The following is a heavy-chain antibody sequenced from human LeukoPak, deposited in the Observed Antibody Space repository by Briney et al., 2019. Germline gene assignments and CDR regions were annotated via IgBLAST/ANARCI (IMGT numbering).Heavy chain of an antibody. CDR3: ARARGAASVSIWGLSAFDV. J-gene: IGHJ3*01. Sequence: GGSLRLSFAASGFTFSSYAMSWVRQAPGKGLEWVSAISGSGGSTYYADSVKGRFTISRDNANNSLFLQMDSLRAEDTAVYYCARARGAASVSIWGLSAFDVWGHGAVVTVSS. D-gene: IGHD5/OR15-5a*01. CDR1: GFTFSSYA. V-gene: IGHV3-23*01. CDR2: ISGSGGST.